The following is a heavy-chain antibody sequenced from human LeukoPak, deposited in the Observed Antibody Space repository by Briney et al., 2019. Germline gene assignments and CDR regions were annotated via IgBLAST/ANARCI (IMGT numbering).Heavy chain of an antibody. V-gene: IGHV1-69*05. CDR2: IIPIFGTA. CDR3: ARGPTDYSSSWYSGPYWYFDL. D-gene: IGHD6-13*01. J-gene: IGHJ2*01. Sequence: VASVKVSCKASGGTFSSYAISWVRQAPGQGLEWMGGIIPIFGTANYAQKFQGRVTITTDESTSTAYMELSSLRSEDTAVYYCARGPTDYSSSWYSGPYWYFDLWGRGTLVTVSS. CDR1: GGTFSSYA.